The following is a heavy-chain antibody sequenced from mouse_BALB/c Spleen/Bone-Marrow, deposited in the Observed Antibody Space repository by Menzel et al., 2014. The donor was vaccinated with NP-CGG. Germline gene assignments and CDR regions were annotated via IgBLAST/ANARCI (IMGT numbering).Heavy chain of an antibody. CDR3: ARSDGYRAMDY. Sequence: LQQSGSELVRPGASVKLSCKASGYTFTSYWMHWVKQRHGQGLEWIGNIYPGSGSTNYNGKFKGKATLTADKSSSTAYMQLSSLTSVDSAVYFCARSDGYRAMDYWGQGTSVTVSS. D-gene: IGHD2-3*01. V-gene: IGHV1S22*01. CDR1: GYTFTSYW. CDR2: IYPGSGST. J-gene: IGHJ4*01.